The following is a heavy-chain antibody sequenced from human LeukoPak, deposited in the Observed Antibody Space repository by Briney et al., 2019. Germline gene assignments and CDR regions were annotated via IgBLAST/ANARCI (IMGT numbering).Heavy chain of an antibody. CDR2: ISTSSNYI. CDR1: GFTFSSYS. Sequence: GGSLRLSCAASGFTFSSYSMTWVRQAPGKGLEWVSSISTSSNYIYYADSLKGRFTISRDNAKNSLYLQMNSLRAEDTAVYYCARASGSGSYYMGDYWGQGTHVTVSS. V-gene: IGHV3-21*01. J-gene: IGHJ4*02. CDR3: ARASGSGSYYMGDY. D-gene: IGHD3-10*01.